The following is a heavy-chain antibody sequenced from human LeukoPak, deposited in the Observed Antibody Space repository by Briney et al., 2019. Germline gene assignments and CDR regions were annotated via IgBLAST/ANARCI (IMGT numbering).Heavy chain of an antibody. D-gene: IGHD1-14*01. CDR3: AREILGGFNPGAY. CDR1: LDSTTSNF. J-gene: IGHJ4*02. CDR2: IHRSGSP. Sequence: SETLSLTCTVSLDSTTSNFWSWVRQPPGKGLEWIGEIHRSGSPNYNPSLQSRVTISRDRSRNQIVLELSSVTAADRAVYYCAREILGGFNPGAYWGEGTLVSVSS. V-gene: IGHV4-4*02.